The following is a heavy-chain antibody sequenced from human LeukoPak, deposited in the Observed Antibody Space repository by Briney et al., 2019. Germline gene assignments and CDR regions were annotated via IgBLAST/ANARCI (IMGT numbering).Heavy chain of an antibody. CDR1: GGTFSSYA. J-gene: IGHJ4*02. CDR2: IIPIFGTA. Sequence: SVKVSCKASGGTFSSYAISWVRQAPGQGLELMGGIIPIFGTANYAQKFQGRVTITTDESTSTAYMELSSLRSEDTAVYYCARGAHIAVAGPDHFDYWGQGTLVTVSS. CDR3: ARGAHIAVAGPDHFDY. V-gene: IGHV1-69*05. D-gene: IGHD6-19*01.